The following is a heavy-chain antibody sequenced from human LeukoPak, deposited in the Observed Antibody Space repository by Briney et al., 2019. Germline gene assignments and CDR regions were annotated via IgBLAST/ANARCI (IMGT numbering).Heavy chain of an antibody. D-gene: IGHD3-10*01. CDR2: ISYDGSNK. Sequence: GGSLRLSCAASGFTFSSYGMHWVRQAPGKGLEWVAVISYDGSNKYYADSVKGRFTISRDNSKNTLYLQMNSLRAEDTAVYYCAKSGLSKFDYWGQGTLVTVSS. CDR3: AKSGLSKFDY. CDR1: GFTFSSYG. J-gene: IGHJ4*02. V-gene: IGHV3-30*18.